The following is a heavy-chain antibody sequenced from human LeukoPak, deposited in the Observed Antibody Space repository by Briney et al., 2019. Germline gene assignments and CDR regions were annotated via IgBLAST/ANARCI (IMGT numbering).Heavy chain of an antibody. CDR3: AKDLRSGSYKFDY. J-gene: IGHJ4*02. D-gene: IGHD1-26*01. Sequence: GGTLRLSCAASGFTFSSYGMSWVRQAPGKGLEWVSAISGSGGSTYYADSVKGRFTISRDNSKNTLYLQMNSLRAEDTAVYYCAKDLRSGSYKFDYWGQGTLVTVSS. V-gene: IGHV3-23*01. CDR1: GFTFSSYG. CDR2: ISGSGGST.